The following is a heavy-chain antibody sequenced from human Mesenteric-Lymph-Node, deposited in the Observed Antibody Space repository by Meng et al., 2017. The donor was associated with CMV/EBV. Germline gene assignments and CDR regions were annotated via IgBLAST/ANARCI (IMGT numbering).Heavy chain of an antibody. CDR1: GGSISSYY. V-gene: IGHV4-59*12. CDR3: ARGATVTTGDYYFDY. Sequence: GSLRLSCTVSGGSISSYYWSWIRQPPGKGLEWIGYIYYSGSTNYNPSLKSRVTISVDTSKNQFSLKLSSVTAADTAVYYCARGATVTTGDYYFDYWGQGTLVTVSS. CDR2: IYYSGST. D-gene: IGHD4-17*01. J-gene: IGHJ4*02.